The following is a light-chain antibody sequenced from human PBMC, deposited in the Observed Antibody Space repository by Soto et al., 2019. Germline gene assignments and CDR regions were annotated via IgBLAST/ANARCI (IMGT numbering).Light chain of an antibody. CDR1: QCINTY. CDR3: QQYCSTPWK. Sequence: DIQITHSPSSLSASIGDRVTITCLASQCINTYLGWYQYNPGKAPKLLIYAASTLQSGVPSRFSGSGSGTDFTLTISSLQAEDVAVYYCQQYCSTPWKFGQGTKVDIK. V-gene: IGKV1-NL1*01. J-gene: IGKJ1*01. CDR2: AAS.